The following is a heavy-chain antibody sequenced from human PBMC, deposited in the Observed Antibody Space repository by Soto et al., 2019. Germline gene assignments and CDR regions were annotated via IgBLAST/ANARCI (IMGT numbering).Heavy chain of an antibody. D-gene: IGHD3-10*01. CDR3: ARDPGWTNYYGSGSYHSLDY. V-gene: IGHV3-30-3*01. CDR2: ISYDGSNK. CDR1: GFTFSSYA. Sequence: QVQLVESGGGVVQPGRSLRLSCAASGFTFSSYAMHWVRQAPGKGLEWVAVISYDGSNKYYADSVKGRFTISRDNSKNTLYLQMNSLRAEDTAVYYCARDPGWTNYYGSGSYHSLDYWGQGTLVTVSS. J-gene: IGHJ4*02.